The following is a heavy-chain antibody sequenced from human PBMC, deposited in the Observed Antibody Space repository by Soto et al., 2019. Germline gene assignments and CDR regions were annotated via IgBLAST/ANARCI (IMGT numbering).Heavy chain of an antibody. V-gene: IGHV1-69*02. J-gene: IGHJ3*02. CDR2: IIPIVGST. CDR3: DRSLVAADSGAFDI. Sequence: SVKGACKAAGGSLSSYTSSCGRQAPGQGLEWMGMIIPIVGSTSYAQKFQGRVTMTRDKSTSTVYMELSSLRSEDTAVYYCDRSLVAADSGAFDIWGQGTMVT. CDR1: GGSLSSYT. D-gene: IGHD2-15*01.